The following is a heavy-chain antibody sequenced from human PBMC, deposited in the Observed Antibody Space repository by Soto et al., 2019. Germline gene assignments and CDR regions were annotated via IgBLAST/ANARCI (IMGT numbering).Heavy chain of an antibody. D-gene: IGHD1-26*01. J-gene: IGHJ3*01. Sequence: GESLKISCKGSGFSFSSYWIGWVRQMPGKGLEWMGIIYPSDSDTRYSPSFQGQVTISADKSINTAYLQWSSLKASDTAMYYCANPSIVGAGYRWGQGTMVTVSS. CDR2: IYPSDSDT. CDR1: GFSFSSYW. V-gene: IGHV5-51*01. CDR3: ANPSIVGAGYR.